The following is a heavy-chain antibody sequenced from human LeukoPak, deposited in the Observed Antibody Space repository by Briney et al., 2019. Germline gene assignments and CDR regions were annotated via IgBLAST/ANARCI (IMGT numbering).Heavy chain of an antibody. J-gene: IGHJ4*02. Sequence: ASVTVSFKVSGYTLTELSMHWVRQAPGNGREWMGGFDPEDGETIYAQKFQGRVTMTEDTSTDTAYMELSSLRSEDTAVYYCATDGGIAAAGTNYWGQGTLVTVSS. CDR3: ATDGGIAAAGTNY. D-gene: IGHD6-13*01. V-gene: IGHV1-24*01. CDR2: FDPEDGET. CDR1: GYTLTELS.